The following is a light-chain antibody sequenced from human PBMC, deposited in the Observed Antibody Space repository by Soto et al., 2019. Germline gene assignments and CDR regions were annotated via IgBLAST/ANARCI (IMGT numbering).Light chain of an antibody. Sequence: DMQMTQSPSSLSASVGDRVTITFRASESISTWLAWYQQKPGKAPKLLIYGASSLESGVPPRFSGDGSGTEFTLTISSLQPEDFATYYCQQSYSTPWTCGQATK. CDR2: GAS. CDR3: QQSYSTPWT. J-gene: IGKJ1*01. V-gene: IGKV1-5*03. CDR1: ESISTW.